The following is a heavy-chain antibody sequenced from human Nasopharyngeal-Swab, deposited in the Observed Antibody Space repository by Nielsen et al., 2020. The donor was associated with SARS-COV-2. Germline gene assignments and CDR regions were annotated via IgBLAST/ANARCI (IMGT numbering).Heavy chain of an antibody. CDR3: AKVGAGVPTDY. D-gene: IGHD3-16*01. CDR1: GFTFSSYG. Sequence: GESLKISCAASGFTFSSYGMHWVRQAPGKGLEWVAVIWYDGSNKYYADSVKGRFTISRDNSKNTLYLQMNSLRAEDTAVYYCAKVGAGVPTDYWGQGTLVTVSS. J-gene: IGHJ4*02. V-gene: IGHV3-33*06. CDR2: IWYDGSNK.